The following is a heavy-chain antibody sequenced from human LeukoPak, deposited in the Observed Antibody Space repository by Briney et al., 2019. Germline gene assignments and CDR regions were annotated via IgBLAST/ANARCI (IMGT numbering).Heavy chain of an antibody. CDR1: GFTFDDYG. CDR2: INWNGGST. Sequence: PGGSLRLSCAASGFTFDDYGMSRVRQAPGKGLEWVSGINWNGGSTGYADSVKGRFIISRDNAKNSLYLQMNSLRAEDTAVYHCARVNKGYYGSGSYYNALGYWGQGTLVTVSS. V-gene: IGHV3-20*01. J-gene: IGHJ4*02. D-gene: IGHD3-10*01. CDR3: ARVNKGYYGSGSYYNALGY.